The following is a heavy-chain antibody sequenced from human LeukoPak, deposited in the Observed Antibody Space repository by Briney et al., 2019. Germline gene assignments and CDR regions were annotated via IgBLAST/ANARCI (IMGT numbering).Heavy chain of an antibody. D-gene: IGHD3-22*01. CDR2: IKQDGSEK. Sequence: GGSLRLSCAASGFIFSNYWMSWVRQAPGKGLECVANIKQDGSEKYYVDSVKGRFTISRDNAKNSLYLRMNSLRAEDTAVYYCARGGLEESNGYYYFDSWGQGTLVTVSS. J-gene: IGHJ4*02. CDR1: GFIFSNYW. CDR3: ARGGLEESNGYYYFDS. V-gene: IGHV3-7*03.